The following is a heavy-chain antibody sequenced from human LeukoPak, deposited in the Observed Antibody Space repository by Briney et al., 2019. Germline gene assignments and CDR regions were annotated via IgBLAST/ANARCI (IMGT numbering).Heavy chain of an antibody. CDR1: GGSISSYY. CDR2: IYYSGST. D-gene: IGHD6-19*01. V-gene: IGHV4-59*08. CDR3: ARRGDSSGWSVIDY. Sequence: SETLSLTCTASGGSISSYYWSWIRQPPGKGLEWIGYIYYSGSTNYNPSLKSRVTISVDTSKNHFSLKLSSVTAADTAVYYCARRGDSSGWSVIDYWGQGTLVTVSS. J-gene: IGHJ4*02.